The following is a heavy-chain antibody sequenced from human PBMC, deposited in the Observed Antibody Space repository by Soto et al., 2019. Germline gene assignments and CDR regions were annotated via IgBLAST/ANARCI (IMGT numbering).Heavy chain of an antibody. J-gene: IGHJ4*02. Sequence: QVQLVQSGAQMKKPGSSVKVSCKASGGTFSTYSITWVRQAPGQGLEWMGGIIPVFGKVDYAQRFQGRVTVTADEATATAYMELTRLRSDDTAMYYCARGEGGYLESWGQGSLVTVSS. CDR1: GGTFSTYS. CDR3: ARGEGGYLES. V-gene: IGHV1-69*01. CDR2: IIPVFGKV. D-gene: IGHD1-26*01.